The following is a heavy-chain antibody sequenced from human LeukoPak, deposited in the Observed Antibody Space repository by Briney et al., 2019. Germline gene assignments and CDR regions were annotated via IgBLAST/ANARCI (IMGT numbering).Heavy chain of an antibody. J-gene: IGHJ6*02. CDR3: AREPAVAAAGRPYYYGMDV. CDR1: GGSFSGYY. CDR2: IYTSGST. V-gene: IGHV4-4*07. D-gene: IGHD6-13*01. Sequence: SETLSLTCAVYGGSFSGYYWSWIRQPAGKGLEWIGRIYTSGSTNYNPFLKSRVTISVDTSKNQFSLKLSSVTAANTAVYYCAREPAVAAAGRPYYYGMDVWGQGTTVTVSS.